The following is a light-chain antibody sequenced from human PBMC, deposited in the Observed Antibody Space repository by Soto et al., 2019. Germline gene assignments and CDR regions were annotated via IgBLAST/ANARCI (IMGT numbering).Light chain of an antibody. CDR3: SSYTSSSTLIYV. J-gene: IGLJ1*01. Sequence: QSVLTQPASVSGSPGQSITISCTGTSSDVGGYNYVSWYQQHPGKAPKLMIYEVSNRPSGVSNRFSGSESGNTASLTISGLQAEDEADYYCSSYTSSSTLIYVFGTGTKLTVL. CDR1: SSDVGGYNY. V-gene: IGLV2-14*01. CDR2: EVS.